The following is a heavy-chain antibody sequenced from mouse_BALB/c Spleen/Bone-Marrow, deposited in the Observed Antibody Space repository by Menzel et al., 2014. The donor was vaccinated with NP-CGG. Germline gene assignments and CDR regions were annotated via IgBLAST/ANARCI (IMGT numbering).Heavy chain of an antibody. CDR1: GFTLSDYY. CDR3: AREMAMDY. J-gene: IGHJ4*01. Sequence: DVHLVESGGGLVKPGGSLKLACAASGFTLSDYYMYWVRQTPEKRLEWVATISDGGSYTYYPDSVKGRFTISRDNAKNNLYLQMSSLKSEDTAMYYCAREMAMDYWGQGTSVTVSS. CDR2: ISDGGSYT. V-gene: IGHV5-4*02.